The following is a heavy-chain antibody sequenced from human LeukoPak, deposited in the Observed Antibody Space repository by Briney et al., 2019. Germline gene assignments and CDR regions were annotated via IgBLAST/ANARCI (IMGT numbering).Heavy chain of an antibody. CDR2: ISGSGGST. Sequence: PGGSLRLSCAASGFTFSSYAMSWVRQAPGKGLEWVSDISGSGGSTYYADSVKGRFTISRDNSKNTLYLQMNSLRAEDTAVYYSAPPATVVTPNCYWGQGTLVTVSS. CDR3: APPATVVTPNCY. V-gene: IGHV3-23*01. D-gene: IGHD4-23*01. J-gene: IGHJ4*02. CDR1: GFTFSSYA.